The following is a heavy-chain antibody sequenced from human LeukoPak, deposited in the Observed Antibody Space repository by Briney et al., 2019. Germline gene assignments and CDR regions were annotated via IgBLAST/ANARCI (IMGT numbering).Heavy chain of an antibody. CDR1: GFTVSSNY. D-gene: IGHD3-3*01. CDR2: ISGSGGST. V-gene: IGHV3-23*01. CDR3: ASFSDFWNGYHVY. Sequence: GGSLRLSCAASGFTVSSNYMSWVRQAPGKGLEWVSAISGSGGSTYYADSVKGRFTISRDNSKNTLYLQMNSLRAEDTAVYYCASFSDFWNGYHVYWGQGTLVTVSS. J-gene: IGHJ4*02.